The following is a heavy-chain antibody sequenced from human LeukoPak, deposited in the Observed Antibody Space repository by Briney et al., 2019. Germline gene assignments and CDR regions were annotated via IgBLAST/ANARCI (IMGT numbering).Heavy chain of an antibody. CDR2: IYYSGST. CDR1: GGSISSYY. J-gene: IGHJ3*02. V-gene: IGHV4-59*12. D-gene: IGHD1-26*01. CDR3: ARDTFVQSVGATAFDI. Sequence: PSETLSLTCTVSGGSISSYYWSWIRQPPGKGLEWIGYIYYSGSTTYNPSLKSRVTISVDTSKNQFSLKLSSVTAADTAVYYCARDTFVQSVGATAFDIWGQGTMVTVSS.